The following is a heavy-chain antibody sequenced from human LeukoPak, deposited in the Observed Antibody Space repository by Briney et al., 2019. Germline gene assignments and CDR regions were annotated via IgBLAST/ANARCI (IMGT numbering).Heavy chain of an antibody. Sequence: ASVKVSCKASGYTFTSYAMNWVRQAPGQGLEWMGWMNPSSGNTGYAQRFQGRVTITRDTSIRTAYMELSSLRSEDTAVYYCTVQKGYCSGGSCRLPNWFDPWGQGTLVTVSS. V-gene: IGHV1-8*03. CDR2: MNPSSGNT. J-gene: IGHJ5*02. CDR3: TVQKGYCSGGSCRLPNWFDP. CDR1: GYTFTSYA. D-gene: IGHD2-15*01.